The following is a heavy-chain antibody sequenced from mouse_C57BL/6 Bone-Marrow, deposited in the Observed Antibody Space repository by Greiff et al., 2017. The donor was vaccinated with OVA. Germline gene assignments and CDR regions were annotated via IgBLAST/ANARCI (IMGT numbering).Heavy chain of an antibody. V-gene: IGHV1-42*01. J-gene: IGHJ4*01. Sequence: EVQRVESGPELVKPGASVKISCKASGYSFTGYYMNWVKQSPEKSLEWIGEINPSTGGTTYNQKFKAKATLTVDKSSSTAYMQLKSLTSEDSAVYYCARYDGSYAMDYWGQGTSVTVSS. CDR3: ARYDGSYAMDY. CDR1: GYSFTGYY. CDR2: INPSTGGT. D-gene: IGHD2-3*01.